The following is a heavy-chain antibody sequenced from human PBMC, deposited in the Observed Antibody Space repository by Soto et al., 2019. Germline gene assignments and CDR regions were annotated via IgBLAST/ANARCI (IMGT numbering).Heavy chain of an antibody. CDR3: ARDFWSALDF. CDR2: IYWDDDK. CDR1: GFSLSTSGMG. V-gene: IGHV2-5*02. Sequence: QITLKESGPTLVDPTQTLTLSCSFSGFSLSTSGMGVAWIRQPPGKALEWLALIYWDDDKRSRSSLRTRLTISKVTCKNGVLLTMTNGDPVDTALYFCARDFWSALDFWGQGSLVTVSS. J-gene: IGHJ4*02. D-gene: IGHD3-3*01.